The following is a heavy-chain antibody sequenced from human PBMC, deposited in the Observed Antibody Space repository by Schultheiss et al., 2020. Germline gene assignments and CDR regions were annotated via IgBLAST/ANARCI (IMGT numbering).Heavy chain of an antibody. CDR1: GYSFTDYW. J-gene: IGHJ4*02. CDR2: IYPGDSDT. D-gene: IGHD3-10*01. V-gene: IGHV5-51*01. Sequence: GSLILSCKAPGYSFTDYWIAWVRQMPGKGLEWMGIIYPGDSDTRYSPSFEGQVTISADKSVTTAYLQWSSLKASDTAMYYCARQYGSWRDLGYWGQGTLVTVSS. CDR3: ARQYGSWRDLGY.